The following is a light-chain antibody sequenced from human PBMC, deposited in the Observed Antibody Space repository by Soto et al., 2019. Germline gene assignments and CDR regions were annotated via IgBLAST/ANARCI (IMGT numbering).Light chain of an antibody. V-gene: IGLV2-14*03. CDR1: SSDVGGYNY. J-gene: IGLJ2*01. CDR3: SSYTRSSTLVV. CDR2: DVS. Sequence: QSALIQPASVSGSPGQSITISCTGTSSDVGGYNYVSWYQQHPGKAPKLMIYDVSDRPSGVSNRFSGSKSGNTASLTISGLQAEDEADYYCSSYTRSSTLVVFGGGTKLTVL.